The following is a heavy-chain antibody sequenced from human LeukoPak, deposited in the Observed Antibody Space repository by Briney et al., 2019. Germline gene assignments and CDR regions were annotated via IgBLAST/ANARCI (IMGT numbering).Heavy chain of an antibody. CDR3: ARDLRGKISGTRDAFDI. CDR2: IYHSGSGST. J-gene: IGHJ3*02. Sequence: KPSETLSLTCTVSGGSISSGGHSWSWVRQPPGKGLEWIGYIYHSGSGSTYYNPSLKSRVTISIDKSKNQFSLKLNSVTAADTAVYYCARDLRGKISGTRDAFDIWGQGTMVTVSS. V-gene: IGHV4-30-2*01. CDR1: GGSISSGGHS.